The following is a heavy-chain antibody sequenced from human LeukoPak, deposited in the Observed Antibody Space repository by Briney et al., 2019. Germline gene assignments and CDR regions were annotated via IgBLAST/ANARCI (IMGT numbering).Heavy chain of an antibody. V-gene: IGHV3-21*01. D-gene: IGHD3-16*01. J-gene: IGHJ5*02. CDR1: GFTFSSYS. CDR2: ISSSSSYI. Sequence: KPGGSLRLSCAASGFTFSSYSMNWVRQAPGKGLEWVSSISSSSSYIYYADSVKGRFTISRDNAKNSLYLQMNSLRAEDTAVYYCVREGHYDYVWGSYSWFDPWGQGTLVTVSS. CDR3: VREGHYDYVWGSYSWFDP.